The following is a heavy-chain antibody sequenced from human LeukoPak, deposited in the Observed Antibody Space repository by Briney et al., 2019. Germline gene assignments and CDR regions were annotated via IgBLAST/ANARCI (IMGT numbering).Heavy chain of an antibody. D-gene: IGHD5-18*01. J-gene: IGHJ4*02. CDR3: ARGKYSYGY. Sequence: SETLSLTCAVYGGSFSGYYWSWIRQPPGKGLEWIGEINHSGSTYYNPSLKSRVTISVDTSKNQFSLKLSSVTAADTAVYYCARGKYSYGYWGQGTLVTVSS. CDR1: GGSFSGYY. CDR2: INHSGST. V-gene: IGHV4-34*01.